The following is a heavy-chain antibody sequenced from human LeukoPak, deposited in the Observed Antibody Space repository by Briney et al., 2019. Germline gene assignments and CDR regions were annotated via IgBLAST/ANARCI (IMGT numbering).Heavy chain of an antibody. V-gene: IGHV3-23*01. CDR1: GGTFSSYA. Sequence: SCKASGGTFSSYAMSWVRQAPGKGLEWVSAISGSGGSTYYADSVKGRFTISRDNSKNTLYLQMNSLRAEDTAVYYCAMRDSYDQKIHLFDYWGQGTLVTVSS. J-gene: IGHJ4*02. D-gene: IGHD5-18*01. CDR3: AMRDSYDQKIHLFDY. CDR2: ISGSGGST.